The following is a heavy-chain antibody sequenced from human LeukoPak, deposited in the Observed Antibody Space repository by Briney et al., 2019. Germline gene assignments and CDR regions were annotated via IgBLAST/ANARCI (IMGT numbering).Heavy chain of an antibody. CDR2: ISAYNGNT. Sequence: ASAKVSCKASGYTFTSYGISWVRQAPGQPLEWMGWISAYNGNTNYAQKLQGRVTMTTDTSTSTAYMELRSLRSEDTAVYYCARDVDTAMVDYWGQGTLVTVSS. CDR3: ARDVDTAMVDY. D-gene: IGHD5-18*01. CDR1: GYTFTSYG. V-gene: IGHV1-18*04. J-gene: IGHJ4*02.